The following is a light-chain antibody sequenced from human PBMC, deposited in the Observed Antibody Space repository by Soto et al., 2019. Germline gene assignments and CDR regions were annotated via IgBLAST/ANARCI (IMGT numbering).Light chain of an antibody. CDR3: QQRFNWPRFT. Sequence: EIVLTQSPATLSLSPGERATLSCRASQRVSSYLAWYQQKPGQAPRLLIYDASNRATGIPARFSGGGSGTAFTLTISSLEPEDFAVYYCQQRFNWPRFTFGQGTKLEIK. CDR1: QRVSSY. CDR2: DAS. J-gene: IGKJ2*01. V-gene: IGKV3-11*01.